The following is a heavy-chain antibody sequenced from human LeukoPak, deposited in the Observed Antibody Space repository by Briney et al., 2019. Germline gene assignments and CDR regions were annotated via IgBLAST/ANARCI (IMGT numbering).Heavy chain of an antibody. CDR2: ISSSSSTI. Sequence: GGSLRLSCAASGFTFSSYSMNWVRQAPGKGLEWVSYISSSSSTIYYADSVKGRFTISRDNAKNSLYLQMNSLRAEDTAVYYCARGDCSSSSCYKADYWGQGTLVTVSS. D-gene: IGHD2-2*02. CDR3: ARGDCSSSSCYKADY. V-gene: IGHV3-48*01. J-gene: IGHJ4*02. CDR1: GFTFSSYS.